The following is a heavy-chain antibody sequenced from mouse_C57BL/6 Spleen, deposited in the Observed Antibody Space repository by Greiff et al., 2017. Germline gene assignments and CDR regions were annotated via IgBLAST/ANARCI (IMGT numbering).Heavy chain of an antibody. V-gene: IGHV1-80*01. CDR3: ARSNYYYGSSRYFDV. J-gene: IGHJ1*03. D-gene: IGHD1-1*01. CDR1: GYAFSSYW. Sequence: QVQLQQSGAELVKPGASVKISCKASGYAFSSYWMNWVKQRPGKGLEWIGQIYPGDGATNSNGTFKGKATLTADKSSSTAYMQLSSLTSEDSAVYFCARSNYYYGSSRYFDVWGTGTTVTVSA. CDR2: IYPGDGAT.